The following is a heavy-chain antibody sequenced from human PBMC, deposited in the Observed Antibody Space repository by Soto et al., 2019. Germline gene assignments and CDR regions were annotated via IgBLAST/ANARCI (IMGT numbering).Heavy chain of an antibody. CDR3: ARARCSSGQCYYFDY. CDR2: ISRSGDRT. D-gene: IGHD2-15*01. V-gene: IGHV3-64*02. J-gene: IGHJ4*02. Sequence: EVQLVESGEGLVQPGGSLRLSCAASVFTFSSYNLHWIRQAPGKGLEFVSAISRSGDRTYYADSVKGRFTITRDNSKNTVWLQMGSLRAEDMAVYYCARARCSSGQCYYFDYWGRGALVSVSS. CDR1: VFTFSSYN.